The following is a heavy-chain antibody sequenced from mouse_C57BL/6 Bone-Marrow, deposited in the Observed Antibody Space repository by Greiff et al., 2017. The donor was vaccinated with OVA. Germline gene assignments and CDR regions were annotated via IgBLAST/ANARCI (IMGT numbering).Heavy chain of an antibody. J-gene: IGHJ2*01. V-gene: IGHV1-69*01. Sequence: QVQLQQPGAELVMPGASVKLSCKASGYTFTSYWMHWVKQRPGQGLEWIGEIDPSDSYTNYNQKFKGKSTLTVDKSSSTAYMQLSSLTSEDSAVYYCAREGYYSNFYFDYWGQGTTLTVSS. CDR3: AREGYYSNFYFDY. D-gene: IGHD2-5*01. CDR1: GYTFTSYW. CDR2: IDPSDSYT.